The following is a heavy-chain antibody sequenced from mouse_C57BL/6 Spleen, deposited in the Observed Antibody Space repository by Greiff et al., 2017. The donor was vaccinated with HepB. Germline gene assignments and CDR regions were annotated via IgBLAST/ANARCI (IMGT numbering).Heavy chain of an antibody. J-gene: IGHJ4*01. CDR3: ARNYLLAMDY. Sequence: VQLQQSGPELVKPGASVKISCKASGYTFTDYYMNWVKQSHGKSLEWIGDINPNNGGTSYNQKFKGKATLTVDKSSSTAYMELRSLTSEDSAVYYCARNYLLAMDYWGQGTSVTVSS. D-gene: IGHD1-1*02. CDR2: INPNNGGT. V-gene: IGHV1-26*01. CDR1: GYTFTDYY.